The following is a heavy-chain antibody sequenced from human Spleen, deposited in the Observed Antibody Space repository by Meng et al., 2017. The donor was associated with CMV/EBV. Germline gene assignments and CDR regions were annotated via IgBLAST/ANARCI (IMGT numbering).Heavy chain of an antibody. Sequence: SGASINSGGYYWSWIRQHPGRGLEWIGYIYYSGSTYYNPSLKTRVTISFGTSKNQFSLRLGSVTAADTAVYYCARAPSTSEEINFDYWGQGTPVTVSS. J-gene: IGHJ4*02. CDR3: ARAPSTSEEINFDY. CDR2: IYYSGST. D-gene: IGHD2-2*01. V-gene: IGHV4-31*02. CDR1: GASINSGGYY.